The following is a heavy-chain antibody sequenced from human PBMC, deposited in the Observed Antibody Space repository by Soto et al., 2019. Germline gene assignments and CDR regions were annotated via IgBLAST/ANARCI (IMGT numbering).Heavy chain of an antibody. CDR3: ARARDTAMVALFDY. V-gene: IGHV4-59*01. J-gene: IGHJ4*02. Sequence: SETLSLTCTVSGGSISSYYWSWIRQPPGKGLEWIGYIYYSGSTNYNPSLKSRVTISVDTSKNQFSLKLSSVTAADTAVYYCARARDTAMVALFDYWGPGTLVTVSS. D-gene: IGHD5-18*01. CDR2: IYYSGST. CDR1: GGSISSYY.